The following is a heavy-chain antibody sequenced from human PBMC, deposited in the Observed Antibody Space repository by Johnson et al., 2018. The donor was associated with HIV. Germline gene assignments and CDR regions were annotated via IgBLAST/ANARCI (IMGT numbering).Heavy chain of an antibody. V-gene: IGHV3-30*02. CDR1: GFTFSSYG. CDR3: ARAGVTMVRGGGHAFDI. Sequence: QVQLVESGGGVVQPGGSLRLSCAASGFTFSSYGMHWVRQAPGKGLEWVAFIRYDGSNKYYADSVKGRFTISRDNSKNTLYLQMNSLRAEDTAVYYCARAGVTMVRGGGHAFDIWGQGTMVTVS. CDR2: IRYDGSNK. D-gene: IGHD3-10*01. J-gene: IGHJ3*02.